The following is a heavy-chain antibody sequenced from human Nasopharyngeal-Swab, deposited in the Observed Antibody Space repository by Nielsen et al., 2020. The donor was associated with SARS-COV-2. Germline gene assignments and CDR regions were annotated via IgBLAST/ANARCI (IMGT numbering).Heavy chain of an antibody. V-gene: IGHV3-30*02. CDR2: TRYDEYSK. J-gene: IGHJ4*02. CDR3: AKVQNELFLSLPLDF. Sequence: GESMKISCAASGFNFRKVAMHWVRQAPGKGLEWVTVTRYDEYSKYYEGSVEGRFTISRDNSRTTLYLQMNSLRTEDTAVYYCAKVQNELFLSLPLDFWGQGTLVTVSS. CDR1: GFNFRKVA. D-gene: IGHD1-1*01.